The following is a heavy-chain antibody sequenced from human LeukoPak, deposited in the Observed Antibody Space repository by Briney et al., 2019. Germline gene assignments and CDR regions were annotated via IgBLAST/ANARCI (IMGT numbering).Heavy chain of an antibody. CDR3: ARDPTDYDILTGYPDY. J-gene: IGHJ4*02. CDR1: GYTFTSYG. CDR2: ISAYNGNT. V-gene: IGHV1-18*01. D-gene: IGHD3-9*01. Sequence: GASVKVSCKASGYTFTSYGISWVRQAPGQGLEWMGWISAYNGNTNYAQKFQGRVTMTRDTSTSTVYMELSSLRSEDTAVYYCARDPTDYDILTGYPDYWGQGTLVTVSS.